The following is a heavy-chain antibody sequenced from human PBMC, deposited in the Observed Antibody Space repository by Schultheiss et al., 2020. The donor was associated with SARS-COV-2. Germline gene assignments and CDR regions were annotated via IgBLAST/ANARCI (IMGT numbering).Heavy chain of an antibody. V-gene: IGHV4-39*01. CDR2: IYYSGST. D-gene: IGHD3-10*01. CDR1: GGSISSYY. CDR3: ATVPLWFGELFGWFDP. J-gene: IGHJ5*02. Sequence: SETLSLTCTVSGGSISSYYWGWIRQPPGKGLEWIGSIYYSGSTYYNPSLKSRVTISVDTSKNQFSLKLSSVTAADTAVYYCATVPLWFGELFGWFDPWGQGTLVTVSS.